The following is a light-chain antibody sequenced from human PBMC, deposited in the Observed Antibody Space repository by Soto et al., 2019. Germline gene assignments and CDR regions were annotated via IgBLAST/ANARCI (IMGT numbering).Light chain of an antibody. J-gene: IGLJ2*01. Sequence: QSALTQPASVSGSPGQSITISCTGTISDIGGYNFISWYQHHPGKAPKLVIYDVNNRPSGISYRFSGSKSGNTASLTISGLQAEDEAEYYCASYTRTTTLGFGGGTKLTVL. V-gene: IGLV2-14*01. CDR3: ASYTRTTTLG. CDR1: ISDIGGYNF. CDR2: DVN.